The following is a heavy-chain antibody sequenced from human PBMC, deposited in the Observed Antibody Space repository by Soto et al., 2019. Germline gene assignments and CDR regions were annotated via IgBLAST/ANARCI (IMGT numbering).Heavy chain of an antibody. CDR3: AKDLLPKTVTTCGS. V-gene: IGHV3-30*18. CDR2: ISSDGNNK. CDR1: GFTFDSHG. J-gene: IGHJ5*02. Sequence: QVQLVESGGGAVQPGRSLRLSCAASGFTFDSHGMHWVRQAPGKGLEWVAVISSDGNNKYYADSVKGRFTISRDNFNNILYLQMSSLRAEDTDVYYCAKDLLPKTVTTCGSWGQGTLVTVSS. D-gene: IGHD4-17*01.